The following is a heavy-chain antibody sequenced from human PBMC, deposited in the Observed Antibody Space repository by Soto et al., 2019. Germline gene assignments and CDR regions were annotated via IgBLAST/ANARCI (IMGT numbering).Heavy chain of an antibody. J-gene: IGHJ4*02. V-gene: IGHV3-53*01. Sequence: PGFSLRLSCAASGFTVSSNYMSWVRQAPGTGLEWISVIYTGGSTYYADSVKGRFTISRDNPKNTVYLQMHSLRADDTAVSDCARDRSSGWYDYWGQGTLVTVSS. CDR2: IYTGGST. CDR1: GFTVSSNY. CDR3: ARDRSSGWYDY. D-gene: IGHD6-19*01.